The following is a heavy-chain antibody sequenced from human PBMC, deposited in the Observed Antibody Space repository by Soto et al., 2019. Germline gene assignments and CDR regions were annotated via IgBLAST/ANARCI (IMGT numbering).Heavy chain of an antibody. CDR3: AKVSLYCSSTSCYLPPGSAP. CDR2: ISYDGSNK. J-gene: IGHJ5*02. V-gene: IGHV3-30*18. D-gene: IGHD2-2*01. Sequence: GGSLRLSCAASGFTFSSYGMHWVRQAPGKGLEWVAVISYDGSNKYYADSVKGRFTISRDNSKNTLYRQMNSLRAEDTAVYYWAKVSLYCSSTSCYLPPGSAPWGQGTLVPVPS. CDR1: GFTFSSYG.